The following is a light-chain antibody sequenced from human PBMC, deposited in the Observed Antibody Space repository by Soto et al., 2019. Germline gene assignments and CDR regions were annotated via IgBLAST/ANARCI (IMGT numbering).Light chain of an antibody. Sequence: DIQMTQSPSSLSASVGDRVTITCQASQDITNFLNWYQQKPGKAPKLLIYAASSLQSGVPSRFSGSGSGTDFTFTISRLQPEDIATYYCQQYDILLTFGQGTRLEIK. CDR2: AAS. J-gene: IGKJ5*01. CDR3: QQYDILLT. CDR1: QDITNF. V-gene: IGKV1-33*01.